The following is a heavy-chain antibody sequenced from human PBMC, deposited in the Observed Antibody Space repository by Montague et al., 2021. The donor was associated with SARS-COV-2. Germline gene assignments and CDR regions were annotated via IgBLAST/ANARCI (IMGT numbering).Heavy chain of an antibody. Sequence: SETLSLTCTVSGGSISSSNYYWGWIRQPPGKGLEWIGSIYFTGKTYYHPSLKSRVTISIDTSKNHFSLRLSSVTAADSAVFYCARWGLNNAFDIWGLGTMITISS. CDR3: ARWGLNNAFDI. J-gene: IGHJ3*02. V-gene: IGHV4-39*02. CDR2: IYFTGKT. CDR1: GGSISSSNYY. D-gene: IGHD1/OR15-1a*01.